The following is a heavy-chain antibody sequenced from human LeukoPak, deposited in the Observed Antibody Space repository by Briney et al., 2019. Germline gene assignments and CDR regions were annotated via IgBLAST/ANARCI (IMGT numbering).Heavy chain of an antibody. D-gene: IGHD2-2*01. CDR3: ARGNGWVCSSTSCYNWFDP. Sequence: SETLSLTCTVSGGSISSYYLSWVRQPPGKGLEWIGYIYFSGSTNYNPSLKSRVTISVDTSKNQSSLKLSSVTAADTAVYYCARGNGWVCSSTSCYNWFDPWGQGTLVTVSS. V-gene: IGHV4-59*01. J-gene: IGHJ5*02. CDR2: IYFSGST. CDR1: GGSISSYY.